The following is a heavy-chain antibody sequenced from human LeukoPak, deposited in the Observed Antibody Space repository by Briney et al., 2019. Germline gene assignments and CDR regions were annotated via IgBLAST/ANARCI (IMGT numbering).Heavy chain of an antibody. CDR3: ATGGAMVRGVSYYYYMDV. D-gene: IGHD3-10*01. J-gene: IGHJ6*03. Sequence: ASVKVSCKVSGYTLTELSMHWVRQAPGKGLEWMGGFDPEDGETIYAQKFQGRVTMTEDTSTDTAYMELSSLRSEDTAVYYCATGGAMVRGVSYYYYMDVWGKGTTVTVSS. CDR1: GYTLTELS. V-gene: IGHV1-24*01. CDR2: FDPEDGET.